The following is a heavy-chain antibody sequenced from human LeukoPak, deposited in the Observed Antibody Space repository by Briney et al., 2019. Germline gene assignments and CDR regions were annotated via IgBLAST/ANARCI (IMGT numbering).Heavy chain of an antibody. V-gene: IGHV1-2*02. D-gene: IGHD3-10*01. J-gene: IGHJ5*02. CDR3: ATNILVRDIINWFDP. Sequence: ASVRVSCKASGYSFADYYMHWVRQAPGQGLEWMGWIKPNSGDTRSAQKFQGRVTMTRDTSISTAYMELSSLRYDDTAVYYCATNILVRDIINWFDPWGQGTLVTVSS. CDR2: IKPNSGDT. CDR1: GYSFADYY.